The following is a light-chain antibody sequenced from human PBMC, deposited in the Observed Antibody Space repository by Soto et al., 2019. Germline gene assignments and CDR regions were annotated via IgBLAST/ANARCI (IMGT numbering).Light chain of an antibody. CDR2: EVS. CDR3: SSYAGSNNFDV. CDR1: SSDVGGYNY. V-gene: IGLV2-8*01. Sequence: HSVLTQPLSASGSPRQSVTISCTGTSSDVGGYNYVSWYQQHPGKAPKLMIYEVSKRPSGVPDRFSGSKSGNTASLTVSGLQAEDEADYYCSSYAGSNNFDVFGTGTKVTVL. J-gene: IGLJ1*01.